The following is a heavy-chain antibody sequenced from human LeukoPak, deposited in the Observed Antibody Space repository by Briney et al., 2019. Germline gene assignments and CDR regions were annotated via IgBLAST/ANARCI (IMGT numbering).Heavy chain of an antibody. CDR3: ARSQNYYGSGDY. CDR2: IYSTGKT. J-gene: IGHJ4*02. CDR1: GDSFRNGNYY. V-gene: IGHV4-61*03. D-gene: IGHD3-10*01. Sequence: SETLSLTCTVSGDSFRNGNYYWGWLRQPPGKALEWIGYIYSTGKTYYNPSLEGRVTILVDTSRNHFSVKLSSVTAADTAVYYCARSQNYYGSGDYWSQGTLVTVSS.